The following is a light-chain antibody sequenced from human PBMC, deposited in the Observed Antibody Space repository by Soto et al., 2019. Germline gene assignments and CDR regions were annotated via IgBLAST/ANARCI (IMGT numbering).Light chain of an antibody. J-gene: IGKJ4*01. Sequence: DIQMTQSPSTLSASVGDRVTITCRASQSISTWLAWYQQKPGKAPKLLIYKASNLEGGVPSRFSGSGSGTEFNITISSLQPDDFATYYCRQYNTYPLTFGGGTKVDIK. CDR2: KAS. CDR3: RQYNTYPLT. V-gene: IGKV1-5*03. CDR1: QSISTW.